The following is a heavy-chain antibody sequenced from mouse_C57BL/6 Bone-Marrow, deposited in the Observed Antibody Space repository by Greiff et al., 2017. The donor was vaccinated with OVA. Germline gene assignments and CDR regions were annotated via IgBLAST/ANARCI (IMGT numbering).Heavy chain of an antibody. CDR1: GYTFTSYW. CDR2: IYPGSGST. J-gene: IGHJ3*01. CDR3: ARSKEGKGLAY. V-gene: IGHV1-55*01. Sequence: QVQLQQPGAELVKPGASVKMSCKASGYTFTSYWITWVKQRPGQGLEWIGDIYPGSGSTNYNEKFKSKATLTVDTSSSKAYMQLSSLTSEDSAVYYCARSKEGKGLAYWGQGTLVTVSA.